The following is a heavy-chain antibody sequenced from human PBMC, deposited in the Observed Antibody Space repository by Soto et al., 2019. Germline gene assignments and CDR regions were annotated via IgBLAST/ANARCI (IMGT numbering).Heavy chain of an antibody. Sequence: GGSLRLSCAASGFTFSSYAMHWVRQAPGKGLEWVAVISYDGSNKYYADSVKGRFTISRDSSKNTLYLQMNSLRAEDTAVYYCARVGGQYYDFSPGMDVWGQGTTVTVSS. CDR2: ISYDGSNK. D-gene: IGHD3-3*01. J-gene: IGHJ6*02. V-gene: IGHV3-30-3*01. CDR3: ARVGGQYYDFSPGMDV. CDR1: GFTFSSYA.